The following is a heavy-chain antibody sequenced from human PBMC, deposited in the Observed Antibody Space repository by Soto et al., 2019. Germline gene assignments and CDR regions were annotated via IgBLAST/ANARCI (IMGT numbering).Heavy chain of an antibody. V-gene: IGHV1-69*06. J-gene: IGHJ6*02. Sequence: SVKVSCKASGGTFSSYAISWVRQAPGQGLEWMGGIIPIFGTANYAQKFQGRVTITADKSTSTAYMELSSLRSEDTAVYYCARAVAAAGTGKSYGMDVWGQGTTVTVFS. CDR2: IIPIFGTA. CDR1: GGTFSSYA. D-gene: IGHD6-13*01. CDR3: ARAVAAAGTGKSYGMDV.